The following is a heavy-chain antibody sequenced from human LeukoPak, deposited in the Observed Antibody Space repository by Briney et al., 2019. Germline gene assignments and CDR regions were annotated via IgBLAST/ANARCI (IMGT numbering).Heavy chain of an antibody. J-gene: IGHJ3*02. D-gene: IGHD6-13*01. CDR1: GGSISKSSSY. V-gene: IGHV4-39*01. CDR2: IYYSGST. CDR3: ARHEPSIAAAGTECDAFDI. Sequence: PSETLSLTCTVSGGSISKSSSYWGWIRQPPGKGLEWIGTIYYSGSTYYNPSLKSRVTISLATSKNQFSLKLSSVTAADTAVYYCARHEPSIAAAGTECDAFDIWGQGTMVTVSS.